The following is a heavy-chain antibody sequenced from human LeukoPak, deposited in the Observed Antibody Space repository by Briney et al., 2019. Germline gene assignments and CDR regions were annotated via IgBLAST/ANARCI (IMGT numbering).Heavy chain of an antibody. D-gene: IGHD3-22*01. CDR1: GGTFSSYA. CDR2: ISAYNGNT. V-gene: IGHV1-18*01. CDR3: ARSYYYDSSGYDP. Sequence: ASVKVSCRASGGTFSSYAISWVRQAPGQGLEWMGWISAYNGNTNYAQKLQGRVTMTTDTSTSTAYMELRSLRSDDTAVYYCARSYYYDSSGYDPWGQGTLVTVSS. J-gene: IGHJ5*02.